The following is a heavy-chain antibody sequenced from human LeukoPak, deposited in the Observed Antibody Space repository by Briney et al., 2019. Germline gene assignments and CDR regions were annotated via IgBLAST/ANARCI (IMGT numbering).Heavy chain of an antibody. CDR2: IWYDGSNK. V-gene: IGHV3-33*01. CDR3: ARDPTPYYYDSSGPDYYFDY. CDR1: GFTFSSYG. J-gene: IGHJ4*02. D-gene: IGHD3-22*01. Sequence: GGSLRLSCAASGFTFSSYGMHWVRQAPGEGLEWVAVIWYDGSNKYYADSVKGRFTISRDNSKNTLYLQMNSLRAEDTAVYYCARDPTPYYYDSSGPDYYFDYWGQGTLVTVSS.